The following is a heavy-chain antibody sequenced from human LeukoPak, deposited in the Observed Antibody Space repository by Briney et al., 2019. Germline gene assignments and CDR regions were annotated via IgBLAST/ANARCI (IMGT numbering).Heavy chain of an antibody. V-gene: IGHV3-30-3*01. Sequence: GRSLRLSCAASGFTFSSYAMHWVRQAPGKGLEWVAVISYDGSNKYYADSVKGRFTISRDNSKNTLYLQMNSLRAEDTAVYYCARGRKGNWFDPWGQGTLVTVSS. CDR2: ISYDGSNK. CDR1: GFTFSSYA. CDR3: ARGRKGNWFDP. J-gene: IGHJ5*02.